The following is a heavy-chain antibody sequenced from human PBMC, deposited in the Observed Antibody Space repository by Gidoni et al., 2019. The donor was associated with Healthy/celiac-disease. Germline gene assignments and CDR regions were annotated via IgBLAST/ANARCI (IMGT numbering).Heavy chain of an antibody. CDR2: ISYDGSNK. CDR3: WIYYYDSSGYYSADAFDI. D-gene: IGHD3-22*01. J-gene: IGHJ3*02. V-gene: IGHV3-30*03. CDR1: GFTFSSYG. Sequence: QVQLVESGGGVVQPGRSLRLSCAASGFTFSSYGMHWVRQAPGKGLEWVAVISYDGSNKYYADSVKGRFTISRDNSKNTLYLQMNSLRAEDTAVYYCWIYYYDSSGYYSADAFDIWGQGTMVTVSS.